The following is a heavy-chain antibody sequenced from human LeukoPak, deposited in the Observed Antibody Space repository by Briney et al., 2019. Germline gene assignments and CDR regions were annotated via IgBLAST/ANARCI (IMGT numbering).Heavy chain of an antibody. CDR2: ISHTGTTM. V-gene: IGHV3-48*04. D-gene: IGHD7-27*01. J-gene: IGHJ4*02. Sequence: PGGSLRLSCAASGFTFSSSAMSWVRQAPGKRLEWVSYISHTGTTMYYADSVKGRFTLSRDNARNSLYLQMNSLRAEDTAVYYCARGRWGLDSWGQGTLVSVSS. CDR1: GFTFSSSA. CDR3: ARGRWGLDS.